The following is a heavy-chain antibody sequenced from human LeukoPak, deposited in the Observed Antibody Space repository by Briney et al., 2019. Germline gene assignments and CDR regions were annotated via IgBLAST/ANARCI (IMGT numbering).Heavy chain of an antibody. CDR3: ARGRSGAPFDY. D-gene: IGHD7-27*01. V-gene: IGHV4-34*01. Sequence: SETLSLTCAVYGGSFSGYYWSWIRQPPGKGLEWIGEIDDSGITDYNPSLKSRVTISVDTSKNQFSLKMRSVTAADTAVYYCARGRSGAPFDYWGQGTLVTVSS. CDR2: IDDSGIT. CDR1: GGSFSGYY. J-gene: IGHJ4*02.